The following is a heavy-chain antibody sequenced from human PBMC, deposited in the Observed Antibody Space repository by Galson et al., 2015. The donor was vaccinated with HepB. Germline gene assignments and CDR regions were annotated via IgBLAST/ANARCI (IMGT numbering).Heavy chain of an antibody. CDR2: IRSKANSYAT. V-gene: IGHV3-73*01. Sequence: SLRLSCAASGFTFSGSAMHWVRQASGEGLEWVGRIRSKANSYATTYAASVKGRFTISRDDSKNTAYLQMNSLKTEDTAVYYCARRPPGYCTNGVCRDYWGQGTLVTVSS. J-gene: IGHJ4*02. D-gene: IGHD2-8*01. CDR3: ARRPPGYCTNGVCRDY. CDR1: GFTFSGSA.